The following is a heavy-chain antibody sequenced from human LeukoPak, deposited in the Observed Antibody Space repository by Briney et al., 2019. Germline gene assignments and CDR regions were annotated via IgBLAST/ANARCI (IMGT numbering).Heavy chain of an antibody. CDR3: ARETPPGYYYGMDV. Sequence: PSETLSLTCTVSSGSINTYYWSWIRQPPGKGLEWIGYIYYSGSTNYNPSLKSRVTISVDTSKNQFSLKLSSVTAADTAVYYCARETPPGYYYGMDVWGQGTTVTVSS. CDR2: IYYSGST. CDR1: SGSINTYY. J-gene: IGHJ6*02. V-gene: IGHV4-59*01.